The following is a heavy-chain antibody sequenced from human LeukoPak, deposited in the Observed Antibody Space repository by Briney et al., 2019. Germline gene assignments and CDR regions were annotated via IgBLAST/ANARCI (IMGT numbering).Heavy chain of an antibody. D-gene: IGHD6-19*01. CDR2: IASASDGI. CDR3: ARGGGWKNDY. J-gene: IGHJ4*02. Sequence: PGGSLRLSCAASGFTFIKYSMNCVRQAPGKGLEWVSSIASASDGIYYADSVRGRFTISRDNAKNSLYLQMNRLRAEDTAVYYCARGGGWKNDYWGQGTLVTVSS. V-gene: IGHV3-21*01. CDR1: GFTFIKYS.